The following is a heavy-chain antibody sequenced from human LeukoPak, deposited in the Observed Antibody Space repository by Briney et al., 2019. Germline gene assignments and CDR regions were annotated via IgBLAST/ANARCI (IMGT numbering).Heavy chain of an antibody. Sequence: GGSLRLSCAASGFSFSSYWLHWARQAPGKGLMWVSNINPDGTSRDYEDSVKGRFTISRDNAKNTLYLQMNSLRVEDTAVYYCVRTETGEPVWGGGTTVTVSS. CDR2: INPDGTSR. J-gene: IGHJ6*04. D-gene: IGHD7-27*01. CDR3: VRTETGEPV. CDR1: GFSFSSYW. V-gene: IGHV3-74*01.